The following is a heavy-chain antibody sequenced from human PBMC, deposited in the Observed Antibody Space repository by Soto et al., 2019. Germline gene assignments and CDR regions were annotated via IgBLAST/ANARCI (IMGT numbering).Heavy chain of an antibody. CDR3: ALNPLWCGASGEHYYYGMDV. J-gene: IGHJ6*02. D-gene: IGHD3-10*01. V-gene: IGHV5-51*01. Sequence: PGESLKISCKGSGNNFGSDWIGWVRQMPGKGLEWMGIIQPGGSDLRYSPSFQGQVTISADKSISTAYLQWSSLKASDTAMYYCALNPLWCGASGEHYYYGMDVWAQGTTVTVSS. CDR1: GNNFGSDW. CDR2: IQPGGSDL.